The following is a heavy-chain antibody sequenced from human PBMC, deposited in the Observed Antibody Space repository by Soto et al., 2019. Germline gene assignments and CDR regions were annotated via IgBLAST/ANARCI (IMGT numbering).Heavy chain of an antibody. D-gene: IGHD3-22*01. CDR3: ARDRFDYYDSSGYCRFDP. J-gene: IGHJ5*02. CDR2: IRSSSSTI. CDR1: GFTFSSYS. Sequence: PGGSLRLSCAASGFTFSSYSMNWVRQAPGKGLEWVSYIRSSSSTIYYADSVKGRFTISRDNAKNSLYLQMNSLRAEDTAVYYCARDRFDYYDSSGYCRFDPWGQGTLVTVSS. V-gene: IGHV3-48*01.